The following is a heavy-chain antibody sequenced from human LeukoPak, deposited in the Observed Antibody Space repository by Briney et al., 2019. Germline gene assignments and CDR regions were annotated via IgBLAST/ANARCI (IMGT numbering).Heavy chain of an antibody. CDR2: IYYSGST. J-gene: IGHJ6*03. D-gene: IGHD2-2*02. V-gene: IGHV4-31*03. Sequence: SETLSFTCTVSGGSISSGGYYWSWIRQHPGKGLEWLGYIYYSGSTYYNPSLKSRVTISVDTSKNQFSLKLSSVTAADTAVYYCARDRGCSSTSCYMYYYYYYMDVWGKGTTVTVSS. CDR3: ARDRGCSSTSCYMYYYYYYMDV. CDR1: GGSISSGGYY.